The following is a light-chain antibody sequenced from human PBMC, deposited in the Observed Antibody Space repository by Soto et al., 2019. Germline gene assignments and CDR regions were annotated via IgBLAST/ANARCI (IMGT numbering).Light chain of an antibody. J-gene: IGKJ4*01. CDR1: QSISTY. Sequence: DIQMTQSPSSLSASVGDRVTITCRTSQSISTYLSWFQQKPGEAPRLLMYSASSLPSGVPSRVIGSVCGTDFPPTTCRLQPAGCATYHRPQDYCRPPSFSGRTKVEV. V-gene: IGKV1-39*01. CDR3: PQDYCRPPS. CDR2: SAS.